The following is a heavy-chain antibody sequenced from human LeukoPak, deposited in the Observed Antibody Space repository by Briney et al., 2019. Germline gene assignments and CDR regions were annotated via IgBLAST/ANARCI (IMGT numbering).Heavy chain of an antibody. J-gene: IGHJ3*02. CDR2: VYSSGST. CDR1: GGSISGYY. CDR3: ARKSGGSSASAFDI. Sequence: PSETLSLTCTVSGGSISGYYWNWIRQPAGQGLEYIGRVYSSGSTAYNPSRKSRVTMSLDTSKNQFSLRLRSVTAADTAVYYCARKSGGSSASAFDIWGQGKMVTVSS. D-gene: IGHD6-6*01. V-gene: IGHV4-4*07.